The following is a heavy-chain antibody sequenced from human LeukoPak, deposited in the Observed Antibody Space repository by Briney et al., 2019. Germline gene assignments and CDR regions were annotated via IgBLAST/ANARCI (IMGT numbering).Heavy chain of an antibody. CDR1: GFTFSSYS. Sequence: GGSLRLSCAASGFTFSSYSMNWVRQAPGKGLGWVSSISSNGSYIYYADSVKGRYTISRDHAKNSLYLQMNSRGAEDTAVYYCARTGLNDAFDIWGQGTMVTVSS. CDR2: ISSNGSYI. D-gene: IGHD3-16*01. J-gene: IGHJ3*02. V-gene: IGHV3-21*01. CDR3: ARTGLNDAFDI.